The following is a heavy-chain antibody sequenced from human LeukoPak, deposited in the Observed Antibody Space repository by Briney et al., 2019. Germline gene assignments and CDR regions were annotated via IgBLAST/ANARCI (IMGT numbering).Heavy chain of an antibody. D-gene: IGHD3-10*01. CDR1: GGSFSGYY. Sequence: PSETLSLTCAVYGGSFSGYYWSWIRQPPGKGLEWIGEINHSGSTNYNPSLKSRVTISVDTSKNQFSLKLSSVTAADTAVYYCARAKLYYYGSGSPGWFDPWGQGTLVTVSS. V-gene: IGHV4-34*01. J-gene: IGHJ5*02. CDR3: ARAKLYYYGSGSPGWFDP. CDR2: INHSGST.